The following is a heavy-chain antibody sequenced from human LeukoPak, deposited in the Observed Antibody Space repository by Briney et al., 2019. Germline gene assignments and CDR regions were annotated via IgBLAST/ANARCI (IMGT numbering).Heavy chain of an antibody. J-gene: IGHJ4*02. Sequence: PGGSLRLSCAASGFTFSNAWMSWVRQAPGKGLEWVGRIKSKTDGETTDYAAPVKGRFTISRDDSKNTLYLQMNSLKTEDTAVYYCTTIYDYVWGSYRSSGRNYFGYWGQGTLVTVSS. CDR3: TTIYDYVWGSYRSSGRNYFGY. CDR1: GFTFSNAW. CDR2: IKSKTDGETT. V-gene: IGHV3-15*01. D-gene: IGHD3-16*02.